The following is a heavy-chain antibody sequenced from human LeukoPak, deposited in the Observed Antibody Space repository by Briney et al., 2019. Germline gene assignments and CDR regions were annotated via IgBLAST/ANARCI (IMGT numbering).Heavy chain of an antibody. Sequence: SETLSPTCTVSGGSISSGSYYWSWIRQPAGKGLEWIGRIYTSGSTNYNPSLKSRVTISVDTSKNQFSLKLSSVTAADTAVYYCAGVYYYYYYMDVWGKGTTVTVSS. D-gene: IGHD2-8*01. CDR1: GGSISSGSYY. V-gene: IGHV4-61*02. CDR3: AGVYYYYYYMDV. J-gene: IGHJ6*03. CDR2: IYTSGST.